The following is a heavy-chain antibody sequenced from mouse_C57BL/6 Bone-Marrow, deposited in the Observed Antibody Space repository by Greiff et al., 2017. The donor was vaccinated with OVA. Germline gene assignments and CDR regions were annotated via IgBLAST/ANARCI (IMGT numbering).Heavy chain of an antibody. D-gene: IGHD2-4*01. J-gene: IGHJ2*01. Sequence: ESGPGLVKPSQSLSLTCSVPGYSITSGYYWNWIRQFPGNKLEWMGYISYDGSNNYNPSLKNRISITRDTSKNQFFLKLNSVTTEDTATYYCAREGPIYYDYDVAFDYWGQGTTLTVSS. CDR2: ISYDGSN. V-gene: IGHV3-6*01. CDR1: GYSITSGYY. CDR3: AREGPIYYDYDVAFDY.